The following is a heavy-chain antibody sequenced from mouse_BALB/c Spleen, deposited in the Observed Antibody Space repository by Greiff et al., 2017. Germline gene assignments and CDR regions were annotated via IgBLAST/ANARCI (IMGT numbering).Heavy chain of an antibody. V-gene: IGHV5-6-3*01. Sequence: DVMLVESGGGLVQPGGSLKLSCAASGFTFSSYGMSWVRQTPDKRLELVATINSNGGSTYYPDSVKGRFTISRDNAKNTLYLQMSSLKSEDTAMYYCARDTYYGNFDYWGQGTTLTVSS. D-gene: IGHD2-10*01. J-gene: IGHJ2*01. CDR3: ARDTYYGNFDY. CDR1: GFTFSSYG. CDR2: INSNGGST.